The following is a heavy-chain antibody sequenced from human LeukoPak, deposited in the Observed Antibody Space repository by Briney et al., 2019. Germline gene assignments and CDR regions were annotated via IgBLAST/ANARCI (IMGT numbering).Heavy chain of an antibody. V-gene: IGHV1-46*01. CDR2: INPSGGST. D-gene: IGHD6-13*01. Sequence: ASVKVSCKASGYTFTSYYMHWVRQAPGQGLEWMGIINPSGGSTSYAQKFQGRVTMTRDTSTSTVYMELSSLRSEDTAVYYCARDTDGIAAAGTRFDYWGQGTLVAVSS. CDR1: GYTFTSYY. CDR3: ARDTDGIAAAGTRFDY. J-gene: IGHJ4*02.